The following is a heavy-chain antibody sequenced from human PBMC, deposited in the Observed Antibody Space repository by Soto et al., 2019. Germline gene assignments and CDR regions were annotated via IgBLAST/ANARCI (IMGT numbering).Heavy chain of an antibody. CDR1: GYTFTSYG. CDR3: ARDPRIAAAGDYYYYGMDV. V-gene: IGHV1-18*01. CDR2: ISAYNGNT. Sequence: ASVKVSCKASGYTFTSYGISWVRQAPGQGLEWMGWISAYNGNTNYAQKLQGRVTMTTDTSTSTAYMELSSLRSEDTAVYYCARDPRIAAAGDYYYYGMDVWGQGTTVTVSS. D-gene: IGHD6-13*01. J-gene: IGHJ6*02.